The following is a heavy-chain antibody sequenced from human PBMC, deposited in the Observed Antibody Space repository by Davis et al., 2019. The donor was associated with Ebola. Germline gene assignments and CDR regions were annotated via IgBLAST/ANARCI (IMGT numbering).Heavy chain of an antibody. CDR1: GFTFSGSA. CDR3: TIMSIYCRDGSCGSGWYGMDV. Sequence: GGSLRLSCAASGFTFSGSAMHWVRQASGKGLEWVGRIRSKANSYATAYAASVKGRFTISRYDSKNTAYLQMNSLKTEDTAVYYCTIMSIYCRDGSCGSGWYGMDVWGQGTTVTVSS. CDR2: IRSKANSYAT. J-gene: IGHJ6*02. V-gene: IGHV3-73*01. D-gene: IGHD2-15*01.